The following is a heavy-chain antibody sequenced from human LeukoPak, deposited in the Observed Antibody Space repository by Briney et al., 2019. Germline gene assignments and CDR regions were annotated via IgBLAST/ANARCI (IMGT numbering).Heavy chain of an antibody. CDR3: ARGQGGSGYYPRLVYGMDV. Sequence: SETLSLTCAVYGGSFSGYYWSWIRQPPGKGLEWIGEINNSGSTNYNPSLKSRVTISVDTSKNQFSLKLSSVTAADTAVYYCARGQGGSGYYPRLVYGMDVWGQGTTVTVSS. J-gene: IGHJ6*02. D-gene: IGHD3-22*01. CDR2: INNSGST. CDR1: GGSFSGYY. V-gene: IGHV4-34*01.